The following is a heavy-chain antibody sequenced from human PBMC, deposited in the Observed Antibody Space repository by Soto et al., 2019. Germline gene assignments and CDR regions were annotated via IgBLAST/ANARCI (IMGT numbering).Heavy chain of an antibody. J-gene: IGHJ4*02. Sequence: PGGSLRLSCAASGFTFSSYAMHWVRQAPGKGLEWVAVISYDGSNKYYAGSVKGRFTISRDNSKNTLYLQMSSLRAEDTAVYYCARDLTTYYDILTGYFDYWGQGTLVTVSS. CDR2: ISYDGSNK. CDR1: GFTFSSYA. CDR3: ARDLTTYYDILTGYFDY. D-gene: IGHD3-9*01. V-gene: IGHV3-30-3*01.